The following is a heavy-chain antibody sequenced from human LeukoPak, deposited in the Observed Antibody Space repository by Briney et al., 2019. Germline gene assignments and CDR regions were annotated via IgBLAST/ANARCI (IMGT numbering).Heavy chain of an antibody. CDR2: IRSKTDGGAS. D-gene: IGHD2-21*02. CDR1: GFTFSSYA. CDR3: STDVNRFMVTASS. V-gene: IGHV3-15*01. Sequence: GGSLRLSCAASGFTFSSYAMSWVRQAPGKGLEWVGRIRSKTDGGASEYAAPVKGRFSISRDDSNNTLYLEMISLKAEDTAIYYCSTDVNRFMVTASSWGQGTLVTVSS. J-gene: IGHJ5*02.